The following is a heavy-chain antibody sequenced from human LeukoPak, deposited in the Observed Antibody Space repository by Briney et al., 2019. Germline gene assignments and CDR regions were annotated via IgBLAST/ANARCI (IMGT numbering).Heavy chain of an antibody. Sequence: PGESLKISCKGSGYSFTSYWIGWVRQMPGKGLEWMGIIYPGDSDTRYSPSFQGQVTISADKSISTAYLQWSSLKASDTAMYHCARANSSSWFYMPYYFDYWGQGTLVTVSS. CDR2: IYPGDSDT. D-gene: IGHD6-13*01. CDR3: ARANSSSWFYMPYYFDY. J-gene: IGHJ4*02. CDR1: GYSFTSYW. V-gene: IGHV5-51*01.